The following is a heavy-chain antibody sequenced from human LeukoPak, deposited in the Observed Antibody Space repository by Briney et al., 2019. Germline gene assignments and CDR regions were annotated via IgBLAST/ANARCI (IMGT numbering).Heavy chain of an antibody. D-gene: IGHD3-10*01. CDR2: ISSSGNII. CDR3: ARADYYDSGSFYPLNF. Sequence: PGGSLRLSCAASGFTFSSYGMSWVRQAPGKGLEWVSSISSSGNIIYYADSVRGRFTISRDNAKNSLYLQMNSLRAEDTAVFYCARADYYDSGSFYPLNFWGQGTLVTVSS. CDR1: GFTFSSYG. J-gene: IGHJ4*02. V-gene: IGHV3-21*01.